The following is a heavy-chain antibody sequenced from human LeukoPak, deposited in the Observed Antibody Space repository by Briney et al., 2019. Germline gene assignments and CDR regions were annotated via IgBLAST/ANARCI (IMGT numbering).Heavy chain of an antibody. D-gene: IGHD6-13*01. CDR1: GYTFTGYY. V-gene: IGHV1-2*04. CDR2: INPNSGGT. CDR3: ARDLLAAAGTRGYYFDY. Sequence: ASVKVSCKASGYTFTGYYMHWVRQAPGQGLEWMGWINPNSGGTNYAQKFQGWVTMTRDTSISTAYMELSRLRSDDTAVYYCARDLLAAAGTRGYYFDYWGQGTLVTVSS. J-gene: IGHJ4*02.